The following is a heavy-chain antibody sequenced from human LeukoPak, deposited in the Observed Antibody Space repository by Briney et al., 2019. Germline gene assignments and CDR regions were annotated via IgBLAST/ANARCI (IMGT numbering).Heavy chain of an antibody. Sequence: PGGSLRLSCAASRFIFSSYAMHWVRQAPGKGLEWVAVLSYDGSDKYYADSVKGRFAISRDNSRNTLYLQMNSLRAEDTAMYYCANGPHYNILTGFYKVRSHLDYWGQGTLVTVSS. CDR3: ANGPHYNILTGFYKVRSHLDY. J-gene: IGHJ4*02. CDR2: LSYDGSDK. CDR1: RFIFSSYA. V-gene: IGHV3-30*09. D-gene: IGHD3-9*01.